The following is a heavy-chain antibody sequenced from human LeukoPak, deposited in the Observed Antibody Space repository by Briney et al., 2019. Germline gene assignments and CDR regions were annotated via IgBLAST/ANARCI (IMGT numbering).Heavy chain of an antibody. J-gene: IGHJ4*02. Sequence: SQTLSLTCTVSGSSVSSDEYYWSWVRQHPGKGLEWIGYVYYSGSSYYIPSLESRVTMSVEVSKNQFSLKLRSVTAADTAVYYCARQPAYGSGSYGWGQGTLVTVSS. D-gene: IGHD3-10*01. CDR2: VYYSGSS. V-gene: IGHV4-31*03. CDR1: GSSVSSDEYY. CDR3: ARQPAYGSGSYG.